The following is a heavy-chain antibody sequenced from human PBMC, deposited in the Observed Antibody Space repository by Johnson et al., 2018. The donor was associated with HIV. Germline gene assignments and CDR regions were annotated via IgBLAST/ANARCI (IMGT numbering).Heavy chain of an antibody. V-gene: IGHV3-30*04. Sequence: QVQLVESGGGVVQPGRSLRLSCVASGFTFRTCAMHWFRQAPGKGLEWVALISYDAYNTYYADSVKGRFTISRDNSKNTLYLQMSGLRGEDTAVYYCARPRDVVLPAGAFDVWGPGTMVTVSS. D-gene: IGHD2-2*01. CDR1: GFTFRTCA. CDR2: ISYDAYNT. J-gene: IGHJ3*01. CDR3: ARPRDVVLPAGAFDV.